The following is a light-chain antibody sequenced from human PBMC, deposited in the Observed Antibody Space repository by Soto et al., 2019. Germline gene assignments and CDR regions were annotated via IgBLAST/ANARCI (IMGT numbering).Light chain of an antibody. V-gene: IGKV1-5*01. CDR3: QQYYSYPRT. CDR2: AAY. CDR1: QTISSW. Sequence: DIQMTQSPSTLSGSVGDRVTITCRASQTISSWLAWYQQKPGKAPKLLIYAAYNLQSGVPSRFSGSGSGTDFTLTISCLQSEDFATYYCQQYYSYPRTFGQGTKVDI. J-gene: IGKJ1*01.